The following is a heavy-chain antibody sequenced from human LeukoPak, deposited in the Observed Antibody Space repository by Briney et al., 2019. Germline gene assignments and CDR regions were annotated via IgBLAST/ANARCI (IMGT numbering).Heavy chain of an antibody. Sequence: PGGSLRLSCAASGFTFSDYYMSWIRQAPGKGLEWVSYISSSGSTIYYADSVKGRFTISRDNAKNSLYLQMNSLRAEDTAVYYCARAPVAGTSYFDLWGRGTLVTVSS. CDR2: ISSSGSTI. J-gene: IGHJ2*01. D-gene: IGHD6-19*01. CDR3: ARAPVAGTSYFDL. CDR1: GFTFSDYY. V-gene: IGHV3-11*01.